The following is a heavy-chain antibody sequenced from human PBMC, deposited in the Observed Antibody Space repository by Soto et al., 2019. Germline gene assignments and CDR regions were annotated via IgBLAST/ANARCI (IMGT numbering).Heavy chain of an antibody. J-gene: IGHJ4*02. D-gene: IGHD6-19*01. CDR2: INSDGSNT. Sequence: EVRLVESGGGLVQPGGSLRLSCAASGFTFSSYWMHWVRQAPGKGLVWVSRINSDGSNTSYADSVKGQFTISRDNAKSTRYLKRNGLRDEDTVGYDCARRRDSGGWKTSLDSGGQGTLGTVSS. V-gene: IGHV3-74*01. CDR1: GFTFSSYW. CDR3: ARRRDSGGWKTSLDS.